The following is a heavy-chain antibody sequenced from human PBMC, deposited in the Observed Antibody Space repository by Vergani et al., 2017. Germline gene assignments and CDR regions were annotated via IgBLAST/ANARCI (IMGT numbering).Heavy chain of an antibody. Sequence: QVQLQESGPGLVKPSETLSLTCAVSGYSISTGYYWGWIRQPPGKGLRWIGSIYHSGSTSYNPSLKSRVTISVDTSRNQFSLNLTSVTAADTAVYYCARDSGGYVGGSYEAWFDPWGQGTLVTVSS. V-gene: IGHV4-38-2*02. D-gene: IGHD3-16*01. CDR2: IYHSGST. CDR1: GYSISTGYY. CDR3: ARDSGGYVGGSYEAWFDP. J-gene: IGHJ5*02.